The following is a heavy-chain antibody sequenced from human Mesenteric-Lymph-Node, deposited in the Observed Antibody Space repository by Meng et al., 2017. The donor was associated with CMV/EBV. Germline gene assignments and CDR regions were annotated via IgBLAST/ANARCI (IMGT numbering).Heavy chain of an antibody. Sequence: CAVSGVSISSSNWWSWVRQPPGKGLEWIGEIYHSGSTNYNPSLKSRVTISVDKSKNQFSLKVNSVTAADTAVYYCAVSVGTTTRFDFWGQGTLVTVSS. D-gene: IGHD1-26*01. CDR2: IYHSGST. V-gene: IGHV4-4*02. CDR1: GVSISSSNW. CDR3: AVSVGTTTRFDF. J-gene: IGHJ4*02.